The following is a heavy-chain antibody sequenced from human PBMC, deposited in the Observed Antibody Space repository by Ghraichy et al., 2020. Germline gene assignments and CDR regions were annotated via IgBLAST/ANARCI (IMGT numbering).Heavy chain of an antibody. V-gene: IGHV3-7*01. D-gene: IGHD6-19*01. CDR3: ARPYTGYNSGWYYFDL. J-gene: IGHJ4*02. CDR1: GFTFSSYW. Sequence: GGSLRLSCAASGFTFSSYWMAWVRQAPGKGLERMANINQDGSYTYYVHSVKGRLTIARDNDKNSLYLQMNSLIAKETALYYCARPYTGYNSGWYYFDLWGQGTLVTVSS. CDR2: INQDGSYT.